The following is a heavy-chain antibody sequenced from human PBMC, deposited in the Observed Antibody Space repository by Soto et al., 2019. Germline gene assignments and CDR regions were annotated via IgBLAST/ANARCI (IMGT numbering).Heavy chain of an antibody. J-gene: IGHJ4*02. CDR1: GGSFSGSY. Sequence: QVQLQESGPGLVKPSETLSLTCTVSGGSFSGSYWSWIRQPPGKGLEWIGYIYYSGSTNYNPSLKSRVTISVDTSKNQFSLKLSSVTAADTAVYYCARGRDGYNFFDYWGQGTLVTVSS. V-gene: IGHV4-59*01. CDR2: IYYSGST. D-gene: IGHD5-12*01. CDR3: ARGRDGYNFFDY.